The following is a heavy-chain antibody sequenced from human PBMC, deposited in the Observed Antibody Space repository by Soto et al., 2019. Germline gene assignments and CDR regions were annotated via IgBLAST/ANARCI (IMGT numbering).Heavy chain of an antibody. V-gene: IGHV4-31*03. D-gene: IGHD3-16*02. Sequence: SETLSLTCTVSGGSISSGGYYWSWIRQHPGKGLEWIGYIYYSGSTYYNPSLKSRVTISVDTSKNQFSLKLSSVTAADTAVYYCARGRRDPNQSKYRNTSAYYFDYWGQGTLVTVSS. CDR2: IYYSGST. J-gene: IGHJ4*02. CDR3: ARGRRDPNQSKYRNTSAYYFDY. CDR1: GGSISSGGYY.